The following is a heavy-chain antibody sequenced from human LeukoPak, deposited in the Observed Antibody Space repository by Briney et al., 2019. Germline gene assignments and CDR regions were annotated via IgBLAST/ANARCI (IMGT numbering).Heavy chain of an antibody. Sequence: ASVKVSCKASGYIFTGYYMHWVRQAPGQGLEWMGWISAKSGDTNYTQKFQGRVTMTRDTSINTVYMEISRLRSDDAAVYYCGRISSSYPVGDHWGQGTLVTVSS. CDR3: GRISSSYPVGDH. J-gene: IGHJ4*02. CDR1: GYIFTGYY. D-gene: IGHD3-3*02. CDR2: ISAKSGDT. V-gene: IGHV1-2*02.